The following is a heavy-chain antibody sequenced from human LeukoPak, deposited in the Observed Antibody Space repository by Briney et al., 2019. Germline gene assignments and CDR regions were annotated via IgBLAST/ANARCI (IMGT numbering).Heavy chain of an antibody. Sequence: GASVKVSCKASGGTFSSYPVTWVRQAPGQRLEYMGGIIPSLGAANFVQKFQGRVAMTTDEATTTVYMELSSLTSGDTADYYCARGSIVGASGAFDIWGQGTMVIVSS. CDR3: ARGSIVGASGAFDI. J-gene: IGHJ3*02. D-gene: IGHD1-26*01. CDR1: GGTFSSYP. V-gene: IGHV1-69*16. CDR2: IIPSLGAA.